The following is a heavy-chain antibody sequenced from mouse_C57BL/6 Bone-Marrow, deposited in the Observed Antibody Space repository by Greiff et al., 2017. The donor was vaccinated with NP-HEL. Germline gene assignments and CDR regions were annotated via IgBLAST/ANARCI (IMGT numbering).Heavy chain of an antibody. V-gene: IGHV1-61*01. CDR3: AREDWAWCAY. CDR1: GYTFTSYW. D-gene: IGHD4-1*01. Sequence: QVQLKQPGAELVRPGSSVKLSCKASGYTFTSYWMDWVKQRPGQGLEWIGNIYPSDSETHYNQKFKDKATLTVDKSSSTAYMQLSSLTSEDSAVYYCAREDWAWCAYWGQGTLVTVSA. J-gene: IGHJ3*01. CDR2: IYPSDSET.